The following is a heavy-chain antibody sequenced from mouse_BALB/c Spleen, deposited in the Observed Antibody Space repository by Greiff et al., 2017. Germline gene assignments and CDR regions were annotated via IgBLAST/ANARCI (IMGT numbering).Heavy chain of an antibody. CDR1: GFSLTGYG. J-gene: IGHJ4*01. D-gene: IGHD1-2*01. V-gene: IGHV2-6-7*01. CDR2: IWGDGST. CDR3: ARGRRVLRLRYYAMDY. Sequence: QVQLQESGPGLVAPSQSLSITCTVSGFSLTGYGVNWVRQPPGKGLEWLGMIWGDGSTDYNSALKSRLSNSKDNSKSQVFLKMNSLQTDDTARYYCARGRRVLRLRYYAMDYWGQGTSVTVSS.